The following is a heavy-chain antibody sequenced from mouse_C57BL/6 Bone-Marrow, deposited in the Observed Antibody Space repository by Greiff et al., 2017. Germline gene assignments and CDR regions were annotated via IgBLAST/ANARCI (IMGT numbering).Heavy chain of an antibody. D-gene: IGHD1-1*01. CDR2: IDPTGGGT. CDR3: SRGNYCGSYPLDY. V-gene: IGHV1-72*01. CDR1: GYTFTSYW. Sequence: VQLQQPGAELVKPGASVKLSCKASGYTFTSYWMHWVKQRPGRGLEWIGRIDPTGGGTKYNEKFKSKATLTVDKPSSTAYMQLSSLTSEDSAVYEDSRGNYCGSYPLDYCDRGTGLTVSS. J-gene: IGHJ2*03.